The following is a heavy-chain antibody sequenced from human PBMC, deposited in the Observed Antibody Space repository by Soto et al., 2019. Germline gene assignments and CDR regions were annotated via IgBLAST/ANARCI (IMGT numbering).Heavy chain of an antibody. V-gene: IGHV3-21*01. Sequence: GRSLRLSCAASGFTFSSYSMNWVRQAPGKGLEWVSSISSSSSYIYYADSVKGRFTISRDNAKNSLYLQMNSLRAEDTAVYYFARTELGSYDSHNLDYWGQGTLVTVSS. CDR3: ARTELGSYDSHNLDY. D-gene: IGHD1-26*01. CDR1: GFTFSSYS. CDR2: ISSSSSYI. J-gene: IGHJ4*02.